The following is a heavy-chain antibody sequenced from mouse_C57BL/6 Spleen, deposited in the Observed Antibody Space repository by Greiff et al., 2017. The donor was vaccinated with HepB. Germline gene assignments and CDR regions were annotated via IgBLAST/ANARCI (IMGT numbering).Heavy chain of an antibody. CDR2: ISGGGGNT. CDR1: GFTFSSYT. V-gene: IGHV5-9*01. CDR3: ARAGGPHERARYFDY. Sequence: EVMLVESGGGLVKPGGSLKLSCAASGFTFSSYTMSWVRQTPEKRLEWVATISGGGGNTYYPETVKGRFTISRDNAKNTLYLQMSSLRSEDTALYYWARAGGPHERARYFDYWGKGTTLTVSS. D-gene: IGHD3-3*01. J-gene: IGHJ2*01.